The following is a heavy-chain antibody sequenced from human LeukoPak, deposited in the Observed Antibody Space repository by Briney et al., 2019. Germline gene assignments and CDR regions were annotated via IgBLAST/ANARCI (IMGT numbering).Heavy chain of an antibody. CDR1: GFTFSSYA. CDR3: AKDIRLSYVGDDY. J-gene: IGHJ4*02. V-gene: IGHV3-23*01. D-gene: IGHD3-10*02. Sequence: PGGSLRLSCAASGFTFSSYAMSWVRQAPGKGLEWVSAISGSGGSTYYADSVKGRFTISRDNSKNTLYLQMDSLRAEDTAVYYCAKDIRLSYVGDDYWGQGTLVTVSS. CDR2: ISGSGGST.